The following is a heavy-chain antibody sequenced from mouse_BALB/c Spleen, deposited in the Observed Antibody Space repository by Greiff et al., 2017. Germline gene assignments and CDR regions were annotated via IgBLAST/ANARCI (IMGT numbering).Heavy chain of an antibody. J-gene: IGHJ2*01. CDR3: ARLRDYDGFDY. D-gene: IGHD2-4*01. V-gene: IGHV1S29*02. CDR1: GYTFTDYN. Sequence: VQLQQSGPELVKPGASVKISCKASGYTFTDYNMHWVMQSHGKSLEWIGYIYPYNGGTGYNQKFKSKATLTVDNSSSTAYMELRSLTSEDSAVYYCARLRDYDGFDYWGQGTTLTVSS. CDR2: IYPYNGGT.